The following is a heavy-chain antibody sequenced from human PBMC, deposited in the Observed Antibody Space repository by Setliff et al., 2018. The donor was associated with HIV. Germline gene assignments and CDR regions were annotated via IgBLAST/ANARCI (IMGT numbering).Heavy chain of an antibody. Sequence: SETLSLTCEVYGGSFSDYYYTWIRQSPGKGLEWIGEINHSANTMDNASLKGRVTLSVDTSKNQFSLKLSSVTAADTAVYYCAREDYYYYGMDVWGQGTTVTVSS. J-gene: IGHJ6*02. V-gene: IGHV4-34*10. CDR2: INHSANT. CDR1: GGSFSDYY. CDR3: AREDYYYYGMDV.